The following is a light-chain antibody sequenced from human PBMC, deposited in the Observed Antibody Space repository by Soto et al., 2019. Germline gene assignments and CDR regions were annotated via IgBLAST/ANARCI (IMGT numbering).Light chain of an antibody. V-gene: IGKV3-20*01. CDR1: QSVSSSY. CDR3: QQYCSSTFT. Sequence: ESVLTQSPGTLSMSPGERATLSCRASQSVSSSYSAWYQQKPGQAPRLLIYGASRRATGIPDRFSGSGSGIDFTITISRLEPAEFAVYYCQQYCSSTFTFGPGTKVDIK. CDR2: GAS. J-gene: IGKJ3*01.